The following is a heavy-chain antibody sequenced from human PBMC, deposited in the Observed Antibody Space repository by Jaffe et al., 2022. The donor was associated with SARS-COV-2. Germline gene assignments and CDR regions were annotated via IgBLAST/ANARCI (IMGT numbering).Heavy chain of an antibody. CDR3: ARVSSMMTFGGVIADYWYFDL. D-gene: IGHD3-16*02. CDR2: VNWNGDGP. Sequence: EVQLVESGGGVVWPGGSLRLSCAASGFTFDDYAMTWVRLVPGKGLEWVSGVNWNGDGPRYAVSVKGRFTISRDNGEKSLFLQMNSLRPEDTAFYFCARVSSMMTFGGVIADYWYFDLWGRGTLVTVSS. V-gene: IGHV3-20*04. CDR1: GFTFDDYA. J-gene: IGHJ2*01.